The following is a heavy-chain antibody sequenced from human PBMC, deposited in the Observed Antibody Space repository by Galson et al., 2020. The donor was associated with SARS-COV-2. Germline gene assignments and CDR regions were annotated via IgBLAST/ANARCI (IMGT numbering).Heavy chain of an antibody. Sequence: QLGESLKISCAASGFTFSSYAMHWVRQAPGKGLEWVAVISYDGSNKYYADSVKGRFTISRDNSKNTLYLQMNSLRAEDTAVYYCARGSGSYLVHFDYWGQGTLVTVSS. V-gene: IGHV3-30*04. D-gene: IGHD1-26*01. CDR2: ISYDGSNK. J-gene: IGHJ4*02. CDR3: ARGSGSYLVHFDY. CDR1: GFTFSSYA.